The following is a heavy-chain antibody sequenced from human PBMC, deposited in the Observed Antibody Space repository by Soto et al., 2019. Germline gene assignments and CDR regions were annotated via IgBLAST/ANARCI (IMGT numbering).Heavy chain of an antibody. D-gene: IGHD5-12*01. V-gene: IGHV1-8*01. CDR1: GYTFTSYD. Sequence: QVQLVQSGAEVKKPGASVKVSCKASGYTFTSYDINWVRQATGQGLEWMGWMNPNSGNTGYAQKFQGRVTMTRNTSISTAYMELSSLRSEDTAVYYCARATRVATPYYYYYYMDVWGKGTTVTVYS. J-gene: IGHJ6*03. CDR2: MNPNSGNT. CDR3: ARATRVATPYYYYYYMDV.